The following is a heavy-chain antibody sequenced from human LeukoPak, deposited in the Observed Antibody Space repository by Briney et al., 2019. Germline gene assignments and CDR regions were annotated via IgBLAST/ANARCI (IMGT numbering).Heavy chain of an antibody. CDR2: ISSSGSTI. Sequence: GGSLRLSCAASGFTFSDYYMSWIRQAPGKGLEWVSYISSSGSTIHYADSVKGRFTISRDNAKNSLYLQMNSLRAEDTAVYYCARDGLEMATTFDYWGQGTLVTVSS. CDR3: ARDGLEMATTFDY. CDR1: GFTFSDYY. D-gene: IGHD5-24*01. V-gene: IGHV3-11*04. J-gene: IGHJ4*02.